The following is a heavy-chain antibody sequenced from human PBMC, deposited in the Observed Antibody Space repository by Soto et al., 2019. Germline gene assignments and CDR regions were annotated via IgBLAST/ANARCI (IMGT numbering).Heavy chain of an antibody. V-gene: IGHV3-30-3*01. D-gene: IGHD6-6*01. CDR3: ARHMVPEYSSSSSDGMDV. J-gene: IGHJ6*02. CDR2: ISYDGSNK. Sequence: GGSLRLSCAASGFTFSSYAMHWVRQAPGKGLEWVAVISYDGSNKYYADSVKGRFTISRDNSKNTLYLQMNSLRAEDTAVYYCARHMVPEYSSSSSDGMDVWGQGTTVTVSS. CDR1: GFTFSSYA.